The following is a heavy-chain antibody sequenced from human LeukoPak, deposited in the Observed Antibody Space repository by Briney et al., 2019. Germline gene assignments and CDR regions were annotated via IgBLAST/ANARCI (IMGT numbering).Heavy chain of an antibody. V-gene: IGHV7-4-1*02. CDR1: GYTFTSYA. D-gene: IGHD6-19*01. J-gene: IGHJ6*02. CDR3: AREASSGWYKVGYYYYGMDV. Sequence: ASVKVSCKASGYTFTSYAMNWVRQAPGQGLEWMGWINTNTGNPTYAQGFTGRFVFSLDTSVSTAYLQISSLKAEDTAVYYCAREASSGWYKVGYYYYGMDVWGQGTTVTVSS. CDR2: INTNTGNP.